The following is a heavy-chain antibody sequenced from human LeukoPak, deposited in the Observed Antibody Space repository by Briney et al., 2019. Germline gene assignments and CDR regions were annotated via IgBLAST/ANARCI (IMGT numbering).Heavy chain of an antibody. V-gene: IGHV1-18*01. CDR1: GYTFTSYG. CDR3: ARGSVVDYYYYMDV. Sequence: ASVKVSCKASGYTFTSYGISWVRQAPGQGLEWMGWISAYNGNTNYAQKFQGRVTITADESTSTAYMELSSLRSEDTAVYYCARGSVVDYYYYMDVWGKGTTVTVSS. D-gene: IGHD2-15*01. J-gene: IGHJ6*03. CDR2: ISAYNGNT.